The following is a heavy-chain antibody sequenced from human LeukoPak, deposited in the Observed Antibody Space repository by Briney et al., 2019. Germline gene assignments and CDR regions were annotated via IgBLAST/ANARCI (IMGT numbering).Heavy chain of an antibody. D-gene: IGHD4-17*01. CDR3: ARGRWTATETTYYLDY. V-gene: IGHV1-3*01. J-gene: IGHJ4*02. Sequence: GASVKVSCKASGYSFSDYAIQWVRQAPGQRLEWMGWINAGNGKTKYSQNFQGRGTITRDRSASTAYMELSSLRSEDTSIYYCARGRWTATETTYYLDYWGQGTLLTVSS. CDR2: INAGNGKT. CDR1: GYSFSDYA.